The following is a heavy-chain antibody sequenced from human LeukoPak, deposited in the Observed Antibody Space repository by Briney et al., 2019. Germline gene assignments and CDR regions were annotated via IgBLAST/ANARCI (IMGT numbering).Heavy chain of an antibody. V-gene: IGHV4-34*01. CDR2: INHSGST. CDR1: GGSFSGYY. CDR3: LYYYYGMDV. Sequence: SETLSLTCDVYGGSFSGYYWSWIRQPPGKGLEWIGEINHSGSTNYNPSLKSRVTISVDTSKNQFSLKLSSVTAADTAVYYCLYYYYGMDVWGQGTTVTVSS. J-gene: IGHJ6*02.